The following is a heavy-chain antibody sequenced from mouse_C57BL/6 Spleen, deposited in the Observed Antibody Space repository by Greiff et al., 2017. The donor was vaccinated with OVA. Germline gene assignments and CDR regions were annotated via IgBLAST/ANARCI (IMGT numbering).Heavy chain of an antibody. CDR1: GFTFSDYY. Sequence: EVQVVESEGGLVQPGSSMKLSCTASGFTFSDYYMAWVRQVPEKGLEWVANINYDGSSTYYLDSLKSRFIISRDNAKNILYLQMSSLKSEDTATYYCARGAYGSSFYFDYWGQGTTLTVSS. V-gene: IGHV5-16*01. CDR3: ARGAYGSSFYFDY. CDR2: INYDGSST. J-gene: IGHJ2*01. D-gene: IGHD1-1*01.